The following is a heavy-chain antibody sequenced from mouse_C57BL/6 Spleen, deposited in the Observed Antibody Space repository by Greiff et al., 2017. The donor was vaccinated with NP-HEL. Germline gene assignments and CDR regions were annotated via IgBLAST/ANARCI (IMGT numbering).Heavy chain of an antibody. Sequence: EVQGVESGGGLVQPKGSLKLSCAASGFTFNTYAMHWVRQAPGKGLEWVAGIRSKSSNYATYYADSVKDRFTISRDDSQSMLYLQMNNLKTEDTAMYYCVRDDGNYAMDYWGQGTSVTVSS. V-gene: IGHV10-3*01. CDR2: IRSKSSNYAT. CDR1: GFTFNTYA. CDR3: VRDDGNYAMDY. D-gene: IGHD2-3*01. J-gene: IGHJ4*01.